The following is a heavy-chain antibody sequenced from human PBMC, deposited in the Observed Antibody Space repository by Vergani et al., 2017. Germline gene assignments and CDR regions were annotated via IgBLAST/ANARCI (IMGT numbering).Heavy chain of an antibody. V-gene: IGHV3-23*01. Sequence: EVQLLESGGSLKQPGGSVRLSCAASGFTFSTYAMHWVRQAPGKGLEWVSALTGGGGSTYYADSFKGRFIISRDNSRDTLYLQMNSLRPEDTATYYCVKDAVSYENFFDPWGQGTLVTVSS. J-gene: IGHJ5*02. CDR1: GFTFSTYA. CDR2: LTGGGGST. CDR3: VKDAVSYENFFDP. D-gene: IGHD1-26*01.